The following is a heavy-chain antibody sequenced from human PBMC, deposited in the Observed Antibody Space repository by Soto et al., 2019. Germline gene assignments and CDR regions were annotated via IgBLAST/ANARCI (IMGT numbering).Heavy chain of an antibody. V-gene: IGHV3-11*01. J-gene: IGHJ4*02. D-gene: IGHD3-22*01. CDR2: ISSSGITI. CDR3: ARGGLGPLSYDNNGPFEY. Sequence: GGSLRLSCASSVFTFSDYYMSCIRHSPGKWLECVSYISSSGITIYFADSVKGRVTISRDDAKNSLFLQMNTLRVEDTAVYYCARGGLGPLSYDNNGPFEYWGQGTLVTVSS. CDR1: VFTFSDYY.